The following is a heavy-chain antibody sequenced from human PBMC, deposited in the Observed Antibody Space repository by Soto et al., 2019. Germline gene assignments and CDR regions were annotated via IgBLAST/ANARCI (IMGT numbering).Heavy chain of an antibody. CDR2: IYYSGST. CDR1: GGSISSSSYY. Sequence: SETLSLTCTVSGGSISSSSYYWGWIRQPPGKGLEWIGSIYYSGSTYYNPSLKSRVTISVDTSKNQFSLKLSSVTAADTAVYYCARPLYYGSGSYYKTYYYYSMDVWGQGTTVTVSS. J-gene: IGHJ6*02. V-gene: IGHV4-39*01. D-gene: IGHD3-10*01. CDR3: ARPLYYGSGSYYKTYYYYSMDV.